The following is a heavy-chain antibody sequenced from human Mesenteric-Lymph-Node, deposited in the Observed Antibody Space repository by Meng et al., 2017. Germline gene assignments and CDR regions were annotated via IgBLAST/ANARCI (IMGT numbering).Heavy chain of an antibody. CDR2: SNTDGSIT. CDR3: VRDCRCGYCGSTTGGYFDY. Sequence: GESLKISCAASGFTFSSYCSHWVLQAPGKGLVWVSRSNTDGSITNYADCVKGRFTNSRDKDKNTLYRQMGSRRAEDTAVYYCVRDCRCGYCGSTTGGYFDYWGQGTLVTVSS. D-gene: IGHD2-2*01. CDR1: GFTFSSYC. V-gene: IGHV3-74*01. J-gene: IGHJ4*02.